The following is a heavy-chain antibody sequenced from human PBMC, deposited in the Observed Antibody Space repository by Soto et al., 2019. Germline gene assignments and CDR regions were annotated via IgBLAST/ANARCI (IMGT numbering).Heavy chain of an antibody. CDR3: ARAVTTRYSRVYYYYGMDV. CDR2: INHSGST. D-gene: IGHD4-17*01. Sequence: SETLSLTCAVYGGSFSCYYWSWIRQPPGKGLEWIGEINHSGSTNYNPSLKSRVTISVDTSKNQFSLKLSSVTAADTAVYYCARAVTTRYSRVYYYYGMDVWGQGTTVTVSS. CDR1: GGSFSCYY. J-gene: IGHJ6*02. V-gene: IGHV4-34*01.